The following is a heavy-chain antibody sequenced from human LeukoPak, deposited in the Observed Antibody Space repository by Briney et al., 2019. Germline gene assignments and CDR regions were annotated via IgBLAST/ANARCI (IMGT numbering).Heavy chain of an antibody. D-gene: IGHD2-2*02. V-gene: IGHV4-34*01. J-gene: IGHJ5*02. CDR1: GGSFSGYY. CDR2: INHSGST. Sequence: SETLSLTCAVYGGSFSGYYWSWIRQPPGKGLEWIGEINHSGSTNYNPSLKGRVTISVDTSKNQFSLKLSSVTAADTAVYYCARGFKGIVVVPAAIPAHNWFDPWGQGTLVTVSS. CDR3: ARGFKGIVVVPAAIPAHNWFDP.